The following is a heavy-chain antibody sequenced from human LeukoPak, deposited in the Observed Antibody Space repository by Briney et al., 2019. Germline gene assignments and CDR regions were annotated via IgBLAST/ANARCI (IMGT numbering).Heavy chain of an antibody. D-gene: IGHD6-13*01. Sequence: PGASLRLSCAASGFTFSSYAVSWVGQAPGKGLEWVSAIKGRFTISRDNSKNTLYLQMNSLRAEDTAVYYCAKGTIAAAGLFDYWGQGTLVTVSS. CDR1: GFTFSSYA. CDR2: I. CDR3: AKGTIAAAGLFDY. J-gene: IGHJ4*02. V-gene: IGHV3-23*01.